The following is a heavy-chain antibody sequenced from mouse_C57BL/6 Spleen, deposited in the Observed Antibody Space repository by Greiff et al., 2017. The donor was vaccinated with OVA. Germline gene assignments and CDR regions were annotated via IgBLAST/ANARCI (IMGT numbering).Heavy chain of an antibody. V-gene: IGHV1-64*01. CDR3: ARRWVGGMDY. CDR2: IHPNSGST. J-gene: IGHJ4*01. CDR1: GYTFTSYW. Sequence: QVQLKQPGAELVKPGASVKLSCKASGYTFTSYWMHWVKQRPGQGLEWIGMIHPNSGSTNYNEKFKSKATLTVDKSSSTAYMQLSSLTSEDSAVYYCARRWVGGMDYWGQGTSVTVSS. D-gene: IGHD1-1*02.